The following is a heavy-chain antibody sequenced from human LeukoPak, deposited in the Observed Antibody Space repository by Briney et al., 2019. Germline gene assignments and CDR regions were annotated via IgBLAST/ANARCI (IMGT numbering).Heavy chain of an antibody. CDR2: TSYSEGT. CDR1: GGSVSRGGYY. CDR3: ATADWESFYFDS. V-gene: IGHV4-31*03. J-gene: IGHJ4*02. Sequence: PSETLSLTCTVSGGSVSRGGYYWNWIRQHPGKGLEWIGFTSYSEGTYYNPSLMSRITISVDRSQYQFSLKMRDVTAADTAVYFCATADWESFYFDSWGQGALVAVSS. D-gene: IGHD1-26*01.